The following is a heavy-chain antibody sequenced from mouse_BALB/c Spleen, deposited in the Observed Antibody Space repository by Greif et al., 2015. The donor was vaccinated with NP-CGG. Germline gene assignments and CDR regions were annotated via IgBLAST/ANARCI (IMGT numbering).Heavy chain of an antibody. CDR1: GFTFSDFY. Sequence: EVMLVESGGGLVQPGGSLRLSCATSGFTFSDFYMELVRQPPGKRLERIAASRNKANDYTTEYSASVKGRFIVSRDTSQSILYLQMNALRAEDTAIYYCARDYYGSSYWYFDVWGAGTTVTVSS. CDR3: ARDYYGSSYWYFDV. CDR2: SRNKANDYTT. V-gene: IGHV7-1*02. D-gene: IGHD1-1*01. J-gene: IGHJ1*01.